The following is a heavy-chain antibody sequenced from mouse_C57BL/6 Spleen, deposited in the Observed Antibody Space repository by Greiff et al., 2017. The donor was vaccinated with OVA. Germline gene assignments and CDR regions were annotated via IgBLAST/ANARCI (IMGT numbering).Heavy chain of an antibody. CDR1: GYAFSSSW. D-gene: IGHD4-1*01. CDR3: ARGLTGTAY. CDR2: IYPGDGDT. J-gene: IGHJ3*01. Sequence: VQLQQSGPELVKPGASVKISCKASGYAFSSSWMNWVKQRPGKGLEWIGRIYPGDGDTNYNGKFKGKATLTADKSSSTAHMQLSSLTSEDSAVYFCARGLTGTAYWGQGTLVTVSA. V-gene: IGHV1-82*01.